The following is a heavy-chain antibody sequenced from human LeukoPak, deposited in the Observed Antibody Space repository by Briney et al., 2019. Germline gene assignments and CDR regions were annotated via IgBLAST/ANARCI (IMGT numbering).Heavy chain of an antibody. CDR1: GGSISSYY. V-gene: IGHV4-59*08. J-gene: IGHJ4*02. Sequence: SETLSLTCTVSGGSISSYYWSWIRQPPGKGLEWIGYIYYSGSTNYNPSLKSRVTISVDTSKNQFSLKLSSVTAADTAVYYCARGGVQLWEYYFDYWGQGTLSPSPQ. CDR2: IYYSGST. CDR3: ARGGVQLWEYYFDY. D-gene: IGHD5-18*01.